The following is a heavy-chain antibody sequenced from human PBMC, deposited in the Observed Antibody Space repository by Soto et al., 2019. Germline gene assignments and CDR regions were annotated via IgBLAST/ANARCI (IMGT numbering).Heavy chain of an antibody. D-gene: IGHD3-22*01. CDR2: FDPEDGET. CDR3: ATVPASYYYDSSGYPLNYFDY. V-gene: IGHV1-24*01. J-gene: IGHJ4*01. CDR1: GYTLTELS. Sequence: ASVKVSCKVSGYTLTELSMHWVRQAPGKGLEWMGGFDPEDGETIYAQKFQGRVTMTEDTSTDTAYMELSSLRSEDTAGYYCATVPASYYYDSSGYPLNYFDYWG.